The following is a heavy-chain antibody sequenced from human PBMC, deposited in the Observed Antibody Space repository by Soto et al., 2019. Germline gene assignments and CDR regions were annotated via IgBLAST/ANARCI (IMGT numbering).Heavy chain of an antibody. D-gene: IGHD2-2*01. J-gene: IGHJ5*02. CDR1: GGSISSYY. Sequence: XSLTCTVSGGSISSYYWSWIRQPPGKGLEWIGYIYYSGSTNYNPSLKSRVTISVDTSKNQFSLKLSSVTAADTAVYYCXXXXXXXXVPAAXGTGXFDPXXQGTLVTVSS. CDR3: XXXXXXXXVPAAXGTGXFDP. V-gene: IGHV4-59*01. CDR2: IYYSGST.